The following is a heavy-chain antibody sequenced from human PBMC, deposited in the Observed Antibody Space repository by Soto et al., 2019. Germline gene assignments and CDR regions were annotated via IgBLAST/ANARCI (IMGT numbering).Heavy chain of an antibody. D-gene: IGHD5-12*01. Sequence: GGSLRLSCAASGFTFSNAWMNWVRQAPGKGLEWVGRIKSKTDGGTTDYAAPVKGRFTISRDDSKNTLYLQMNSLKTEDTAVYYCTTGSRIVATIGCDYWGQGTLVTVSS. V-gene: IGHV3-15*07. J-gene: IGHJ4*02. CDR1: GFTFSNAW. CDR2: IKSKTDGGTT. CDR3: TTGSRIVATIGCDY.